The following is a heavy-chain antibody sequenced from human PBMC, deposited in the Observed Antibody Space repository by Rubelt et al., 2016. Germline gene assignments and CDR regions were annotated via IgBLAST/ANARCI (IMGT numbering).Heavy chain of an antibody. CDR1: GYTFTSYG. Sequence: QVQLVQSGAEVKKPGASVKVSCKASGYTFTSYGISWVRQAPGQGLEWMGWISAYNGNTNYAQKLQGRVNMTTATSTSTAYMELRSLRSDDTAVYYCARDRIRIAARQGWYFDLWGRGTLVTVSS. V-gene: IGHV1-18*01. CDR3: ARDRIRIAARQGWYFDL. D-gene: IGHD6-6*01. J-gene: IGHJ2*01. CDR2: ISAYNGNT.